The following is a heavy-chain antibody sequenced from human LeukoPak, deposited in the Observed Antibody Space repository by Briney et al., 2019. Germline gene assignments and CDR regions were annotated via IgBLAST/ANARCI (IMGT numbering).Heavy chain of an antibody. J-gene: IGHJ4*02. V-gene: IGHV4-4*07. CDR2: IYTSGST. CDR1: GGSISSYY. CDR3: ARVSTCGGDCYLFDY. D-gene: IGHD2-21*02. Sequence: SETLSLTCTVSGGSISSYYWSWIRQPAGKGLEWIGRIYTSGSTNYNPSLKSRVTMSVDTSKNQFSLKLSSVTAADTAVYYCARVSTCGGDCYLFDYWGQGTLVTVSS.